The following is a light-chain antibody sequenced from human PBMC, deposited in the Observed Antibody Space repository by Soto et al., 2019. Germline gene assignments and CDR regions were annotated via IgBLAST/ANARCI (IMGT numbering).Light chain of an antibody. Sequence: EIVLTQSPATLSLSPGERATLSCRASQSISSYLAWYQQKPGQAPRLLIYDASNRATGIPARFSGSGYGTEFTLTISRVEPEDFAVYYCQQYGSSLRTFGQGTKVDIK. V-gene: IGKV3-11*01. CDR1: QSISSY. J-gene: IGKJ1*01. CDR3: QQYGSSLRT. CDR2: DAS.